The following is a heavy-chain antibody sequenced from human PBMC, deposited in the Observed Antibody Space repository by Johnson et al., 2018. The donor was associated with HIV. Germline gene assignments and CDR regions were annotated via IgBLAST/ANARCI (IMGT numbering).Heavy chain of an antibody. V-gene: IGHV3-30*03. CDR3: ARDHSRDEAFDI. J-gene: IGHJ3*02. CDR1: GFTFSTYG. CDR2: ISYDGSNE. D-gene: IGHD5-24*01. Sequence: QVQLVESGGGVVQPGRSLRLSCAASGFTFSTYGMHWVRQAPGQGLEWVAVISYDGSNEYYVKSEKGRFTISRYNSKNTLFLQMNSLRAGDTAVYYCARDHSRDEAFDIWGQGTMVTVSS.